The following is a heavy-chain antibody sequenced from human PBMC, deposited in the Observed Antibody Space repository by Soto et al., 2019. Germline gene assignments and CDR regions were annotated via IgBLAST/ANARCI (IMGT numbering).Heavy chain of an antibody. CDR2: IIPIFGTA. D-gene: IGHD5-12*01. CDR1: GGTFSSYA. J-gene: IGHJ6*02. V-gene: IGHV1-69*06. Sequence: SVKVSCKASGGTFSSYAISWVRQAPGQGLEWMGGIIPIFGTANYAQKFQGRVTITADKSTSTAYMELSSLRSEDTAVYYCARPVVARKYYGMDVWGQGTKVTVYS. CDR3: ARPVVARKYYGMDV.